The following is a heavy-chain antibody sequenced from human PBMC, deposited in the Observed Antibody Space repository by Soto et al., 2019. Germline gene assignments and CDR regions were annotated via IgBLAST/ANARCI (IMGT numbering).Heavy chain of an antibody. CDR2: LSGSGGST. J-gene: IGHJ6*02. Sequence: GGSLRLSCAASGFTFSSYAMTWVRQAPGKGLEWVSTLSGSGGSTYYAASVKGRFTISRDNSKDTLYLEMNSLRGEDTAVYFCAKQQGPGTPYYYAMDVWGQGTAVTVSS. CDR3: AKQQGPGTPYYYAMDV. D-gene: IGHD1-1*01. CDR1: GFTFSSYA. V-gene: IGHV3-23*01.